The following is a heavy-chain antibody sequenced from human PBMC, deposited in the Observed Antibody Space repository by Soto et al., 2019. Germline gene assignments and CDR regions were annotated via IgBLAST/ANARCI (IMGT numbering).Heavy chain of an antibody. D-gene: IGHD6-19*01. Sequence: QVQLQESGPGLVKPSQTLSLTCTVSGGSISSGGYYWSWIRQHPGKGLEWIGYIYYSGSTYYNPSLKSRVTISVDTSKNQFSLKLSSVTAADTAVYYCARGYSSGNGVDNWFDPWGQGTLVTVSS. CDR3: ARGYSSGNGVDNWFDP. V-gene: IGHV4-31*03. J-gene: IGHJ5*02. CDR1: GGSISSGGYY. CDR2: IYYSGST.